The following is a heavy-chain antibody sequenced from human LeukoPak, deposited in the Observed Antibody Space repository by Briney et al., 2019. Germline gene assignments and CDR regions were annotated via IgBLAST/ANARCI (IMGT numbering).Heavy chain of an antibody. D-gene: IGHD2-15*01. J-gene: IGHJ3*02. CDR2: INPSGGST. CDR3: ARDVADAFDI. CDR1: GYTFTSYY. Sequence: GASVKVSCKASGYTFTSYYIHWVRQAPGQGLEWMGVINPSGGSTTYAQNFQGRVTMTRDTSTTTVYMEVSSLRSADTALYYCARDVADAFDIWGQGTMVTVSS. V-gene: IGHV1-46*01.